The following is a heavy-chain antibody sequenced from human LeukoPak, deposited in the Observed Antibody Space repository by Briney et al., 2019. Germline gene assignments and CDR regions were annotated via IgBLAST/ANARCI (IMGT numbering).Heavy chain of an antibody. V-gene: IGHV1-18*01. D-gene: IGHD6-13*01. J-gene: IGHJ6*03. CDR3: ARGGGAAADYSYYYMDV. CDR1: GYTLTSYG. CDR2: ISAYNGNT. Sequence: ASVKVSCKASGYTLTSYGITWVRQAPGQGLEWMGWISAYNGNTNYAQKLQGRVTMTTDTSTSTAYMELRSLRSDDTAVYYCARGGGAAADYSYYYMDVWGKGTTVTAYS.